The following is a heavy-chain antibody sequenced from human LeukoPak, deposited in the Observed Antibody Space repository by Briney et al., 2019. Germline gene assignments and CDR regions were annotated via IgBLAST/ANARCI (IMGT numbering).Heavy chain of an antibody. V-gene: IGHV4-39*07. Sequence: SESLSLTCTASGGSFSSCTDFFWRGVRQSPGKWLEWIRRVDYSAGTYYNPSLQCRVTISLDTCKNQNSLQLYSVNTENTAVYYCARWTRYCGGGGPSCLDYWGLGSLVIVSS. CDR2: VDYSAGT. CDR1: GGSFSSCTDFF. CDR3: ARWTRYCGGGGPSCLDY. J-gene: IGHJ4*02. D-gene: IGHD2-21*01.